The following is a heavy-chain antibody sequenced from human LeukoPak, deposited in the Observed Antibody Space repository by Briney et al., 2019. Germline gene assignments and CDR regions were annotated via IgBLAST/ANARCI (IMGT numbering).Heavy chain of an antibody. V-gene: IGHV4-34*01. CDR2: INHSGST. J-gene: IGHJ4*02. CDR1: GGSFSGYY. D-gene: IGHD3-22*01. Sequence: SETLSLTCAVYGGSFSGYYWSWIRQPPGKGLEWIGEINHSGSTNYNPSLKSRVTISVDTSKNQFSLKLSSVTAADTAVYYCARGYDSSGYWGYFDYWGQGTLVTVSS. CDR3: ARGYDSSGYWGYFDY.